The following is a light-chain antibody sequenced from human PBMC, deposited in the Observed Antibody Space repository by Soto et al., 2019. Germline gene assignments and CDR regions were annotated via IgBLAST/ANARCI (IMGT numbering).Light chain of an antibody. J-gene: IGLJ3*02. Sequence: QSVLTQPPSVSAAPGQKVTISCSGSRSNIGNNYVSWYQHFPGTAPKLLIYDNNQRPSGIPDRFSGSRSGTSATLGITGLQTGDEADYYCGTWDSSLSAGVFGGGTKVTVL. V-gene: IGLV1-51*01. CDR3: GTWDSSLSAGV. CDR1: RSNIGNNY. CDR2: DNN.